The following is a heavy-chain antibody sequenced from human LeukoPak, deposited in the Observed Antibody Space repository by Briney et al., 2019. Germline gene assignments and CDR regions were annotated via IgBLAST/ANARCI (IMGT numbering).Heavy chain of an antibody. V-gene: IGHV1-2*02. CDR1: GFTFTGYY. CDR3: ARDGVLRYFDWLLKNYYYMDV. Sequence: GASVKVSCKASGFTFTGYYMHWVRQAPGQGLEWMGWINPNSGGTNYAQKFQGRVTMTRDTSISTAYMELSRLRSDDTAVYYCARDGVLRYFDWLLKNYYYMDVWGKGTTVTVSS. J-gene: IGHJ6*03. CDR2: INPNSGGT. D-gene: IGHD3-9*01.